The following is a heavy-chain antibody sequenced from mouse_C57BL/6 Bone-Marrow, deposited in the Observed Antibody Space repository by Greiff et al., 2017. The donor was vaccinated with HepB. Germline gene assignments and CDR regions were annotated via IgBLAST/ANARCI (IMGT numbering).Heavy chain of an antibody. CDR3: ARDEGSSLDY. D-gene: IGHD1-1*01. CDR2: ISYDGSN. J-gene: IGHJ2*01. Sequence: ESGPGLVKPSQSLSLTCSVTGYSITSGYYWNWIRQFPGNKLEWMGYISYDGSNNYNPSLKNRISITRDTSKNQFFLKLNSVTTEDTATYYCARDEGSSLDYWGQGTTLTVSS. CDR1: GYSITSGYY. V-gene: IGHV3-6*01.